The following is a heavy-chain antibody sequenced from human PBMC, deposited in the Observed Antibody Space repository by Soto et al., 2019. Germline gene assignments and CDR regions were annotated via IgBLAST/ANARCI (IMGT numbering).Heavy chain of an antibody. J-gene: IGHJ6*02. CDR3: ARHQGAPYGYYYYYGMDV. V-gene: IGHV1-3*01. Sequence: ASVKVSCKASGYTFTSYAMHWVRQAPGQRLEWMGWINAGNGNTKYSQKFQGRVTITRDTSASTAYMELSSLRSEDTAVSYCARHQGAPYGYYYYYGMDVWGQGTTVTVSS. D-gene: IGHD4-17*01. CDR1: GYTFTSYA. CDR2: INAGNGNT.